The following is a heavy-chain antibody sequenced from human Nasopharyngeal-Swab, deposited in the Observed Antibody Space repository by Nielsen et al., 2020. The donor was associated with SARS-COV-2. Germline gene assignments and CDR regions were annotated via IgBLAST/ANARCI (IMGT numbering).Heavy chain of an antibody. D-gene: IGHD3-10*01. CDR1: GFTFSDYN. J-gene: IGHJ6*02. V-gene: IGHV3-11*01. CDR3: AREKGYQVLLDSYYHGLDV. Sequence: GESLQISCAASGFTFSDYNMAWSRQAPGQGVEWGSYISSNGRSTDSADSVKGRFTITRDNANKVLLQQKNSLRGDDTAVYYCAREKGYQVLLDSYYHGLDVWGHGTAVTVSS. CDR2: ISSNGRST.